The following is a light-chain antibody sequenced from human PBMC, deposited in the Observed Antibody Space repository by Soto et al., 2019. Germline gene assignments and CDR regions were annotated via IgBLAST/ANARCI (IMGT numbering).Light chain of an antibody. Sequence: QSVLTQPPSASGTPGQRVTISCSGSSSNIGSKTVNWYQQLPGTAPKLLIYSNNQRTSGVPDRFSGSKSGTSAFLAISGLQSEDEADYYCAAWDDSLNGVVFGGGTKLTVL. V-gene: IGLV1-44*01. J-gene: IGLJ2*01. CDR2: SNN. CDR3: AAWDDSLNGVV. CDR1: SSNIGSKT.